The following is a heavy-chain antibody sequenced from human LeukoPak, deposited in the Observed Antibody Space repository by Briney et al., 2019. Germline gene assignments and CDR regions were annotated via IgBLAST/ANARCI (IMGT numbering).Heavy chain of an antibody. D-gene: IGHD3-22*01. V-gene: IGHV3-74*01. CDR2: INSDGSST. J-gene: IGHJ4*02. CDR1: GFTFSSYW. Sequence: GGSLRLSYAASGFTFSSYWMQWVRQARGKGLVWVSRINSDGSSTSYADSVKGRFTISRDNAKNTLYLQMNSLRAEDTAVYYCARLTYDSSGTRWGQGTLVTVSS. CDR3: ARLTYDSSGTR.